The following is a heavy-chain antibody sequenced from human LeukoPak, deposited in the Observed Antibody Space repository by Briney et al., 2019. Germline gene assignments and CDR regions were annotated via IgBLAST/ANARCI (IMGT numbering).Heavy chain of an antibody. CDR3: ARDRYYDFWSGYYRDYYYYYMDV. CDR2: ISAYNGNT. D-gene: IGHD3-3*01. Sequence: ASVKVSCKASGYTFTSYGISWVRQAPGQGLEWMGWISAYNGNTNYAQKLQGRVTMTTDTSTSTAYMEVRSLRSEDTAVYYCARDRYYDFWSGYYRDYYYYYMDVWGKGTTVTVSS. J-gene: IGHJ6*03. CDR1: GYTFTSYG. V-gene: IGHV1-18*01.